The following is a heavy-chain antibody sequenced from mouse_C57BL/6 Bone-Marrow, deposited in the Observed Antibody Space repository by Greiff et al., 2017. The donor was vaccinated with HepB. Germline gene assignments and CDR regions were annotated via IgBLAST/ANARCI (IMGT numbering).Heavy chain of an antibody. CDR1: GFNIKDYY. J-gene: IGHJ4*01. CDR3: ARYGNPYYYAMDY. CDR2: IDPEDGET. Sequence: VQLQQSGAELVKPGASVKLSCTASGFNIKDYYMHWVKQRTEQGLEWIGRIDPEDGETKYAPKFKGKATITADTSSNTAYLQLSSLTSEDTAVYYCARYGNPYYYAMDYWGQGTSVTVSS. D-gene: IGHD2-1*01. V-gene: IGHV14-2*01.